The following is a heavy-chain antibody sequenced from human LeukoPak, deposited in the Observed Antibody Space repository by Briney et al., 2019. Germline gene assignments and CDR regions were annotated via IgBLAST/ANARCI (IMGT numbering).Heavy chain of an antibody. J-gene: IGHJ6*02. CDR2: IYHSGST. CDR1: GGSISSGGYS. Sequence: SETLSLTSAVSGGSISSGGYSWSWIRQPPGKGLEWTGYIYHSGSTYYNPSLKSRVNVSVDRAKNQFSLKLSSVTAADTAVYYCARGMNSYYYGMDVWGQGTTVTVSS. D-gene: IGHD2-8*01. CDR3: ARGMNSYYYGMDV. V-gene: IGHV4-30-2*01.